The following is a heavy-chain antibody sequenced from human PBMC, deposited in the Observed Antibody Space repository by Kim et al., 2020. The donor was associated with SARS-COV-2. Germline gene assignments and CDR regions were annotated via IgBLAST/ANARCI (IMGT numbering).Heavy chain of an antibody. CDR1: GFTFGDYA. V-gene: IGHV3-49*04. J-gene: IGHJ6*03. CDR2: IRSKAYGGTT. D-gene: IGHD3-9*01. Sequence: GGSLRLSCTASGFTFGDYAMSWVRQAPGKGLEWVGFIRSKAYGGTTEYAASVKGRFTISRDDSKSIAYLQMNSLKTEDTAVYYCTRVGHYDILTGYYNHLRSYYYYYMDVWGKGTTVTVSS. CDR3: TRVGHYDILTGYYNHLRSYYYYYMDV.